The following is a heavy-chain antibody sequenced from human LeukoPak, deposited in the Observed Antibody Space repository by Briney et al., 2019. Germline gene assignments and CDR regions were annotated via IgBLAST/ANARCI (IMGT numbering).Heavy chain of an antibody. V-gene: IGHV3-23*01. CDR3: AKWGDYDVLTGYYVPDY. J-gene: IGHJ4*02. CDR1: GFTFSNYA. D-gene: IGHD3-9*01. Sequence: GGSLRLSCAASGFTFSNYAMSWVRQAPGKGLELVSAILGSGGSTYYADSMKGQFTVSRDNSKSTLYLQMNSLRAEDTALYYCAKWGDYDVLTGYYVPDYWGQGTLVTVSS. CDR2: ILGSGGST.